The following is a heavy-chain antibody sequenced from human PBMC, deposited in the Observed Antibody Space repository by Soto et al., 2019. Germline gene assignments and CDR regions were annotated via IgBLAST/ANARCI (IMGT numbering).Heavy chain of an antibody. D-gene: IGHD6-13*01. J-gene: IGHJ4*02. CDR1: GFTVSSNY. V-gene: IGHV3-66*01. CDR2: IYSGGST. Sequence: EVQLVESGGGLVQPGGSLRLSCAASGFTVSSNYMSWVRQAPGKGLEWVSVIYSGGSTYYADSVKGRFTITRDNSKNTLYLQMNSLRAEDTAVYYCARGEGWSSSWYLYWGQGTLVTVSS. CDR3: ARGEGWSSSWYLY.